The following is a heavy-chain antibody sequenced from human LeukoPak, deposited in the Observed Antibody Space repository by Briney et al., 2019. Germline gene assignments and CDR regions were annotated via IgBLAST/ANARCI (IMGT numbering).Heavy chain of an antibody. V-gene: IGHV5-51*01. D-gene: IGHD1-26*01. Sequence: GESLKISCKGSGYSFTSYWIGWVRQMPGKGLEWMGIIYPGDSDTRYSPSFQGQVTISADTSISTAYLQWSRLKASDTAMYYGARQRASGSSYYFDYWGQGTLVTVSS. CDR2: IYPGDSDT. J-gene: IGHJ4*02. CDR1: GYSFTSYW. CDR3: ARQRASGSSYYFDY.